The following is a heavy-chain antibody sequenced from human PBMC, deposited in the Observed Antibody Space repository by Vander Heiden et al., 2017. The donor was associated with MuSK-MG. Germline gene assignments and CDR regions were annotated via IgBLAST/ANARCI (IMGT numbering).Heavy chain of an antibody. V-gene: IGHV4-61*02. D-gene: IGHD3-22*01. J-gene: IGHJ3*02. Sequence: VQLQESRPGLVKPSQTLSLTCPLSGGSISSGSYYWSWIRQPAGKGLEWIGRIYTSGSTNYNPSLKSRVTISVDTSKNQFSLKLSSVTAADTAVYYCARDRDPHYYDSSGYGDAFDIWGQGTMVTVSS. CDR2: IYTSGST. CDR1: GGSISSGSYY. CDR3: ARDRDPHYYDSSGYGDAFDI.